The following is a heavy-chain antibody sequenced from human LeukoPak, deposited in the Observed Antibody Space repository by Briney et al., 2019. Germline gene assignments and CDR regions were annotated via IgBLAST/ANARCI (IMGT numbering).Heavy chain of an antibody. D-gene: IGHD1-7*01. CDR2: INHSGST. J-gene: IGHJ4*02. CDR3: ARKNYVRGDY. Sequence: SETLSLTCAVYGGSFSGYYWSWIRQPPGKGLEWIGEINHSGSTNYNPSLRSRVTISVDTSKNQFSLKLSSVTAADTAVYYCARKNYVRGDYWGQGTLVTVSS. CDR1: GGSFSGYY. V-gene: IGHV4-34*01.